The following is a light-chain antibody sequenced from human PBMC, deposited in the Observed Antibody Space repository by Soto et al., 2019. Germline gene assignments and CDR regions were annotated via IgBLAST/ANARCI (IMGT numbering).Light chain of an antibody. CDR1: QGISSY. CDR2: AAS. J-gene: IGKJ1*01. Sequence: DIQLTQSPAFLSASVGDRVTITCRASQGISSYLAWYQQKPGKAPKLLIYAASTLQSGVPSRFSGSGSGTDVTLTISSLQPEDVATYYCQNYNSDPKTFGPGTKVDIK. CDR3: QNYNSDPKT. V-gene: IGKV1-27*01.